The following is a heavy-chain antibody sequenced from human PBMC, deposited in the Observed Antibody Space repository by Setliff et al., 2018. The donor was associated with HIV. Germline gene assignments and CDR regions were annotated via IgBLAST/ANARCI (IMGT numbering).Heavy chain of an antibody. CDR1: GYTFTNYI. CDR3: TRDPGDY. J-gene: IGHJ4*02. V-gene: IGHV1-69*08. CDR2: IIPVFGTA. Sequence: ASGKVSCKASGYTFTNYIINWVRQAPRQGLEWLGRIIPVFGTANYAQKFQARVTITVDKSTNTAHMELRRLRTDDTAVYYCTRDPGDYWGQGTLVTVSS.